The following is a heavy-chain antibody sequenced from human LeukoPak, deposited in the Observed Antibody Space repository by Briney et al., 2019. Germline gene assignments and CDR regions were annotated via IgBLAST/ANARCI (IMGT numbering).Heavy chain of an antibody. CDR1: GGSISSHY. V-gene: IGHV4-59*11. CDR2: IYYSGST. CDR3: ARSDYGDYAFDY. J-gene: IGHJ4*02. D-gene: IGHD4-17*01. Sequence: SETLSLTCTVSGGSISSHYWSWIRQPSGKGLEWIGYIYYSGSTNYNPSLKSRVTISVDTSKNQFSLKLSSVTAADTAVYYCARSDYGDYAFDYWGQGTLVTVSS.